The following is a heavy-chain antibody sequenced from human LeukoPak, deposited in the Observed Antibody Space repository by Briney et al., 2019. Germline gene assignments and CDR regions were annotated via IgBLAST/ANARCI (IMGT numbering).Heavy chain of an antibody. CDR2: INHSGST. D-gene: IGHD3-10*01. CDR3: ARLNVLLWFGELYFDY. J-gene: IGHJ4*02. V-gene: IGHV4-34*01. Sequence: SETLSLTCAVYGGSFSGYYWSWIRQPPGKGLEWIGEINHSGSTNYNPSLKSRVTISVDTSKNQFSLKLSSVTAADTAVYYCARLNVLLWFGELYFDYWGQGTLVTVSS. CDR1: GGSFSGYY.